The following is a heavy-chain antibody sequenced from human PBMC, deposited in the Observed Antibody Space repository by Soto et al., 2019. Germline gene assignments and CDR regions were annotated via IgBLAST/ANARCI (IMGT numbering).Heavy chain of an antibody. Sequence: QVQLVQSGAEVRKPGASVKVSCKASGYPYTNSYMHWVRQAPGQGLEWMGWIHPNTGGTNYEQKFQGRVTMTRDTSVSTVYMELNRLTSDDTAIYFCASDFRTRGWFRQAGNFAMDVWGQGTTVTVS. J-gene: IGHJ6*02. CDR3: ASDFRTRGWFRQAGNFAMDV. D-gene: IGHD6-19*01. CDR1: GYPYTNSY. CDR2: IHPNTGGT. V-gene: IGHV1-2*02.